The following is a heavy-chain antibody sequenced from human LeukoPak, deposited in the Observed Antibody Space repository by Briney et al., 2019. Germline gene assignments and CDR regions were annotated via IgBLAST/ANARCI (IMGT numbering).Heavy chain of an antibody. CDR3: ASRWPGSYMDY. D-gene: IGHD3-10*01. J-gene: IGHJ4*02. CDR2: IYSGGST. Sequence: GGSLRLSCAASGFTVSSNYMSWVRQAPGKGLEWVSVIYSGGSTYYADSVKGRFTISRDNPKNTLYLQMNSLRAEDTAVYYCASRWPGSYMDYWGQGTLVTVSS. CDR1: GFTVSSNY. V-gene: IGHV3-66*01.